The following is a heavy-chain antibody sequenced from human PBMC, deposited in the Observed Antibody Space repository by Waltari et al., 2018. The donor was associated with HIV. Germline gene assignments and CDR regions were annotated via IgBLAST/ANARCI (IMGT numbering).Heavy chain of an antibody. D-gene: IGHD2-15*01. CDR2: IKTYGSTK. Sequence: EVQLVESGGGSVQPGGSLRLSCAASGFTFSAYWMHWVRHAPGKGLVWFSRIKTYGSTKTYADSVEGRFTISRDNAKNTLYLQMNSLRAEDTAVYYCAREGGRDCSGGSCYIDYWGQGTLVTVSS. V-gene: IGHV3-74*01. J-gene: IGHJ4*02. CDR1: GFTFSAYW. CDR3: AREGGRDCSGGSCYIDY.